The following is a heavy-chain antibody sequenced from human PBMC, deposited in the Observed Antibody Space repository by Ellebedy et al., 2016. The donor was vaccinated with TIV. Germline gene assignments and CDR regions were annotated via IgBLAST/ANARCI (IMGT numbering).Heavy chain of an antibody. J-gene: IGHJ4*02. Sequence: GESLKISCAASGFTFSSYAMRWFRQAPGEGLEWVSAITGSGDRTFYADSVKGRFTVSRDTSKNTLYLQMNSLRAEDTAVYYCARDPSNILDYWGQGTLVTVSS. D-gene: IGHD4-11*01. CDR3: ARDPSNILDY. CDR2: ITGSGDRT. CDR1: GFTFSSYA. V-gene: IGHV3-23*01.